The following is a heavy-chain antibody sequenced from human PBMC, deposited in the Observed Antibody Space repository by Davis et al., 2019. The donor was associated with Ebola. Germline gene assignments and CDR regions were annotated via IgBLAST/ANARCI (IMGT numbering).Heavy chain of an antibody. CDR3: ARGGYCSGGSCYYFDY. J-gene: IGHJ4*02. Sequence: ASVKVSCKASGYTFTGYYMHWVRQAPGQRLEWMGWINAGNDNTKYSQKFQGRVTITRDTSASTAYMELSSLRSEDTAVYYCARGGYCSGGSCYYFDYRGQGTLVTVSS. CDR1: GYTFTGYY. V-gene: IGHV1-3*01. CDR2: INAGNDNT. D-gene: IGHD2-15*01.